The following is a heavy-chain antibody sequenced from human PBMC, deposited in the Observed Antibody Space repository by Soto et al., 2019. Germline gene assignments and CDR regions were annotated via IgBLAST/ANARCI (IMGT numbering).Heavy chain of an antibody. J-gene: IGHJ6*02. CDR2: ISYDGSNK. CDR3: AKAQDGSGSYYYGMDV. D-gene: IGHD3-10*01. Sequence: QVQLVESGGGVVQPGRSLRLSCAASGFTFSSYGMHWVRQAPGKGLEWVAVISYDGSNKYYADSVKGRFTISRDKSKNTQYLQMNSLRAEDTAVYYCAKAQDGSGSYYYGMDVWGQGTTVTVSS. CDR1: GFTFSSYG. V-gene: IGHV3-30*18.